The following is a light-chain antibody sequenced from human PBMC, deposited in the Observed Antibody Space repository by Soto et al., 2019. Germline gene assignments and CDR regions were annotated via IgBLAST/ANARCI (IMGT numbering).Light chain of an antibody. CDR1: QTVISNY. CDR2: GAS. V-gene: IGKV3-20*01. J-gene: IGKJ3*01. Sequence: EIVLTQSPGTLSLSPGERATFSCRASQTVISNYLAWYQQKPAQAPRLLISGASSRATGIPDRFSGSGSGTDFTLTISRLEPEDFAVYYCQQNDNSLFTFGPGTKVEIK. CDR3: QQNDNSLFT.